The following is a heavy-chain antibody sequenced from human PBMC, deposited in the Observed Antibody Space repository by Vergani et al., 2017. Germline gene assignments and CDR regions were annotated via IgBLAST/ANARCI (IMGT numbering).Heavy chain of an antibody. V-gene: IGHV3-21*01. CDR1: GFTFSSYS. CDR2: ISSSSSYI. D-gene: IGHD4-23*01. Sequence: EVQLVESGGGLVKPGGSLRLSCAASGFTFSSYSMNWVRQAPGKGLEWVSSISSSSSYIYYADSVKGRFTIPRDNAKNSLYLQINSLRAEDTAVYYCARAHSRGNGGNPGGYWGQGTLVTVSS. CDR3: ARAHSRGNGGNPGGY. J-gene: IGHJ4*02.